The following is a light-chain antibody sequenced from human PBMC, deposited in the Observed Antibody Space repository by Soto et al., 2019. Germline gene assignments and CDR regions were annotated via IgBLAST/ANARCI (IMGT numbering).Light chain of an antibody. J-gene: IGKJ4*01. V-gene: IGKV3-20*01. Sequence: EIVLTQSPGTLSLSPGERATLSCSASQGVSSSYLAWYQQKPGLAPRLLIYGASYRATGIPDRFSDSGSGTDFTLTISRLEPEDFAVYYCQQCGSSLPLTCGGGTKVDIK. CDR1: QGVSSSY. CDR3: QQCGSSLPLT. CDR2: GAS.